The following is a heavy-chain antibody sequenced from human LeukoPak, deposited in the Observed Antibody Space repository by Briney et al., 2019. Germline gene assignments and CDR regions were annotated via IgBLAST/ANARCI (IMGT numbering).Heavy chain of an antibody. D-gene: IGHD6-13*01. V-gene: IGHV4-34*01. CDR1: GGSFSGYY. CDR3: AAAAAGLNWFDP. J-gene: IGHJ5*02. CDR2: INHSGST. Sequence: PSETLSLTCAAYGGSFSGYYWSWIRQPSGKGLEWIGEINHSGSTNYNPSLKSRVTISVDTSKNQFSLKLSSVTAADTAVYYCAAAAAGLNWFDPWGQGTLVTVSS.